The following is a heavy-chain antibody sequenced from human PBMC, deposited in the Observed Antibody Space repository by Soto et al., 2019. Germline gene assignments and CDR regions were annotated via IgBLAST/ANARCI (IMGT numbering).Heavy chain of an antibody. V-gene: IGHV4-4*02. J-gene: IGHJ4*02. CDR2: SYHSGST. Sequence: QVQLQESGPGLVNPSVTLSLTCAVSGGSISSSNWWSWVRQPPGKGLEWIGESYHSGSTNYNPSLKRRVTISVDKSKNQFSLKLGSVTAADTAVYYCASFSGSYYGGWGQGTLVTVSS. CDR1: GGSISSSNW. D-gene: IGHD1-26*01. CDR3: ASFSGSYYGG.